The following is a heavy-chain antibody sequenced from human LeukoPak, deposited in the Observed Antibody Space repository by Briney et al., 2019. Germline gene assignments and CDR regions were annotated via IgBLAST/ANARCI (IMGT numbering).Heavy chain of an antibody. D-gene: IGHD3-10*01. CDR2: IRSKANSYAT. CDR3: TSPYTTMVRGVIDY. CDR1: GFTFSGSA. V-gene: IGHV3-73*01. Sequence: AGGSLRLSCAASGFTFSGSAMHWVRQASGKGLEWVGRIRSKANSYATAYAASVKGRFTISRDDSKNTAYLQMNSLKTEDTAVYYCTSPYTTMVRGVIDYWGQGTLVTVSS. J-gene: IGHJ4*02.